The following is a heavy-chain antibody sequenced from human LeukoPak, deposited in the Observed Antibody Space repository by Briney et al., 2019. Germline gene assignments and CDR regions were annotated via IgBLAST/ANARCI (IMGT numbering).Heavy chain of an antibody. V-gene: IGHV3-23*01. J-gene: IGHJ4*02. CDR2: ISGSGGST. Sequence: GGSLRLSCAASGFTFSSYAMSWVRQAPGKGLEWVSAISGSGGSTYYADSVKGRFTISRDNSKNTLYLQMNSLRAEDTAVYHCAKDLTVTTSVGYWGQGTLVTVSS. CDR1: GFTFSSYA. CDR3: AKDLTVTTSVGY. D-gene: IGHD4-17*01.